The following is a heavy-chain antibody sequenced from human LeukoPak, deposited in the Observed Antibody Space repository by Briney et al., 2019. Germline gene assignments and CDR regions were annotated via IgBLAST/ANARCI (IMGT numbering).Heavy chain of an antibody. CDR3: AKDLQSDGYNFVY. CDR1: GFTFDDYA. CDR2: ISWNSGSI. V-gene: IGHV3-9*01. D-gene: IGHD5-24*01. Sequence: GRSLRLSCAASGFTFDDYAMHWVRQAPGKGLEWVSGISWNSGSIGYADSVKGRFTISRDNAKNSLYLQMNSLRAEDTALYYCAKDLQSDGYNFVYCGQETLVTVSS. J-gene: IGHJ4*02.